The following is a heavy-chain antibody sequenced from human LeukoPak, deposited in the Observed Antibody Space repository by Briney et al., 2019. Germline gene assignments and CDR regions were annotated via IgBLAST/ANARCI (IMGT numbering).Heavy chain of an antibody. J-gene: IGHJ4*02. V-gene: IGHV3-7*01. D-gene: IGHD3-22*01. CDR2: RKQDGREK. CDR1: GFTFSSYW. CDR3: ARVDSSGSAPDY. Sequence: GGSLRLSCTASGFTFSSYWMSWVRQAPGKGLEWVANRKQDGREKYYVDSVKGRFTISRDNAKNSLYLQMNSLRAEDTAVYYCARVDSSGSAPDYWDQGTLVTVSS.